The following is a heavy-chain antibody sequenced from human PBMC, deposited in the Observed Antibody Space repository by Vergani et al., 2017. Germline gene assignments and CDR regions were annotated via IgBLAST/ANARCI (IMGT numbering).Heavy chain of an antibody. Sequence: QVQLQESGPGLVRPSQTLSLTCTVSGCSISSGSYYWSWFRQPAGKGLEWIGRFYTGGGTSYNPSLKSRVTISVDTSKNQFSLQLSSMTAADTAVYYCARDPLYSTTWPFLLLDMDVWGQGTTVTVSS. J-gene: IGHJ6*02. D-gene: IGHD6-13*01. CDR1: GCSISSGSYY. CDR3: ARDPLYSTTWPFLLLDMDV. CDR2: FYTGGGT. V-gene: IGHV4-61*02.